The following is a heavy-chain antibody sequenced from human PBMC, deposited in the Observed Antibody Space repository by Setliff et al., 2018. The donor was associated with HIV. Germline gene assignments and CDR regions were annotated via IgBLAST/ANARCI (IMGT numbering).Heavy chain of an antibody. J-gene: IGHJ6*03. V-gene: IGHV1-3*01. Sequence: ASVKVSCKASGYTSSRYAVHWVRQAPGQRLEWMGWINAGNGNTKYSQKFQGRVSIARDTSASTAYMELSSLRSEDTAVYYCARVQTMAVAGTQYYYMDVWGKGTTVTVSS. CDR2: INAGNGNT. D-gene: IGHD6-19*01. CDR3: ARVQTMAVAGTQYYYMDV. CDR1: GYTSSRYA.